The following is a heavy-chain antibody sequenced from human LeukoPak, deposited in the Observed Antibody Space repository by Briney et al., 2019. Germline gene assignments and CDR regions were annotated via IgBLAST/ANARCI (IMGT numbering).Heavy chain of an antibody. V-gene: IGHV3-66*01. CDR1: GFTVSSKY. Sequence: GGSLSLSCAASGFTVSSKYMRWVRQAAGRGREWVSVFYSGGTTYYADSVKRRFTISTDNSKNTLYLQMPSLRAEDTAVYSCARDRSAWPSLAYWGQGTLVTVSS. CDR3: ARDRSAWPSLAY. CDR2: FYSGGTT. J-gene: IGHJ4*02.